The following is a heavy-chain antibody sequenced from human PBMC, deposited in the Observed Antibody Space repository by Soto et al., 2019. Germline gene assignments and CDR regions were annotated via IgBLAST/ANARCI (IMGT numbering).Heavy chain of an antibody. J-gene: IGHJ6*02. CDR2: IIPVFGIA. Sequence: SVKVSCKASGGTFSRYSFTWVRQAPGHGLEWMGRIIPVFGIASYAQKFQGRVTITADNSRNTLYLQMDSLTVDDTAVYYCVRGRRDTYCSGGTCYPGYYFYGMDVWGPGTTVTVSS. CDR3: VRGRRDTYCSGGTCYPGYYFYGMDV. CDR1: GGTFSRYS. D-gene: IGHD2-15*01. V-gene: IGHV1-69*02.